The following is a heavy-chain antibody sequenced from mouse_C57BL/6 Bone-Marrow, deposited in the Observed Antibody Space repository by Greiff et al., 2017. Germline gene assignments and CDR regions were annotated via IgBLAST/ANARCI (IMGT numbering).Heavy chain of an antibody. CDR3: ARAYYLFAY. J-gene: IGHJ3*01. Sequence: DVKLVESGPGLVKPSQSLSLTCSVTGYSITSGYYWNWIRQFPGNKLEWMGYISYDGSNNYNPSLKNRISITRDTSKNQFFLKLISVTTEDTATYYCARAYYLFAYWGQGTLVTVSA. CDR1: GYSITSGYY. V-gene: IGHV3-6*01. CDR2: ISYDGSN. D-gene: IGHD2-10*01.